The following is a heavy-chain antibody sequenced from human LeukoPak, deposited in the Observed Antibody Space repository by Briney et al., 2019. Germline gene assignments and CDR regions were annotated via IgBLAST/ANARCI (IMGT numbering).Heavy chain of an antibody. CDR3: ASQWELHPAF. CDR1: GFTFSRYR. J-gene: IGHJ4*02. Sequence: GGSLRLSCAASGFTFSRYRMNWVRQAPGKGLEWLSYITSSGSAIYYADSVRGRFTISRDNAKKSLYLQMNSLRAEDTAVYYCASQWELHPAFWGQGTLVTVSS. CDR2: ITSSGSAI. V-gene: IGHV3-48*01. D-gene: IGHD1-26*01.